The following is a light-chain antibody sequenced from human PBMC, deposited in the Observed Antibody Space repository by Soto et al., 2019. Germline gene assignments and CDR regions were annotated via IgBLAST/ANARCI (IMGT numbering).Light chain of an antibody. CDR1: QTISTW. CDR3: QQYNSFPWT. J-gene: IGKJ1*01. V-gene: IGKV1-5*03. Sequence: DIQLTQSPSTLSASVGDRVTITCRASQTISTWLAWYQQRPGEVPKVLIYKASNLERGVPSRFSGSESGTEFTFTITNLQPDDFATYYCQQYNSFPWTFGQGTKVEIK. CDR2: KAS.